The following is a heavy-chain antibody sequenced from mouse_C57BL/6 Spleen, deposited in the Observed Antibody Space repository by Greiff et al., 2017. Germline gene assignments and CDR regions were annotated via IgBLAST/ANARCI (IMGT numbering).Heavy chain of an antibody. CDR1: GFTFSSYA. Sequence: EVQLVESGGGLVKPGGSLKLSCAASGFTFSSYAMSWVRQTPEKRLEWVATISDGGSYTYYPDNVKGRFTISRDNAKNNLYLQMSHLKSEDTAMYYCARDSYGSSYGNCAMDDWGQGTSVTVSS. V-gene: IGHV5-4*01. J-gene: IGHJ4*01. CDR2: ISDGGSYT. D-gene: IGHD1-1*01. CDR3: ARDSYGSSYGNCAMDD.